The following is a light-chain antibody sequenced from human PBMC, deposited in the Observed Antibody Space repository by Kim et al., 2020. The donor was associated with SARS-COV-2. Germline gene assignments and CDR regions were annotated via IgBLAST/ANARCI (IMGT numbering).Light chain of an antibody. V-gene: IGKV3-11*01. CDR2: DAS. CDR3: QQRLNWLT. J-gene: IGKJ4*01. CDR1: QSVSSY. Sequence: SLSPGERATLSCRASQSVSSYFAWYQQKPGQAPRLLIYDASNRATGIPARFSGSGSGTDFTLTISSLEPEDFAVYHCQQRLNWLTFGGGTKVDIK.